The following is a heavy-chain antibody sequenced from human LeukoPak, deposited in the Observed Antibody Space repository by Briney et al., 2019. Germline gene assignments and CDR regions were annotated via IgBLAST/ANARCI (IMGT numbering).Heavy chain of an antibody. CDR2: MNPNSGNT. CDR3: ARVSIAVAGRGFDY. CDR1: GYTFTSYD. Sequence: GASVKVSCKASGYTFTSYDINWVRQATGQGLEWMGWMNPNSGNTGYAQKFQGRVTITRNTSISTAYMELSSLRPEDTAVYYCARVSIAVAGRGFDYWGQGTLVTVSS. J-gene: IGHJ4*02. D-gene: IGHD6-19*01. V-gene: IGHV1-8*03.